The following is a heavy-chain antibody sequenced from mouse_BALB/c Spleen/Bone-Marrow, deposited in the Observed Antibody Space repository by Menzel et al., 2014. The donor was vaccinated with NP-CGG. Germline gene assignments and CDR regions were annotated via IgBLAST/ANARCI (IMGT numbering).Heavy chain of an antibody. CDR1: GYTFTSYF. V-gene: IGHV1S81*02. J-gene: IGHJ3*01. Sequence: VKLQESGAELVKPGASVTLSCKASGYTFTSYFLYWVKQRPGQGLEWIGEINPSSGGTNFNEKFKSKATLTIDKSSSTVYMQLSSLSSEDSAVYYCTRSGPGFAYWGQGILVTVSA. CDR2: INPSSGGT. CDR3: TRSGPGFAY.